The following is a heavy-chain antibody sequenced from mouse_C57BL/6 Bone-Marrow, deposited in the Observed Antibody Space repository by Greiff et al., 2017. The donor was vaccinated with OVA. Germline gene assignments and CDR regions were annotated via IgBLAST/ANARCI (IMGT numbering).Heavy chain of an antibody. Sequence: DVKVEESGGGLVQPGGSMKLSCVASGFTFSNYWMNWVRQSPEKGLEWVAQIRLKSDNYATHYAESVKGRFTISRDDSKSSVYLQMNNLRAEDTEIYYCTGGFITTVNWYFDVWGTGTTVTVSS. CDR3: TGGFITTVNWYFDV. CDR2: IRLKSDNYAT. V-gene: IGHV6-3*01. D-gene: IGHD1-1*01. CDR1: GFTFSNYW. J-gene: IGHJ1*03.